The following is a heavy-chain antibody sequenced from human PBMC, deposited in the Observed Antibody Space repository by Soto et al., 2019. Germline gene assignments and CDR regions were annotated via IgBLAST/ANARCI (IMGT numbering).Heavy chain of an antibody. Sequence: SETLSLTCAVYGGSFSGYYWSWIRQPPGKGLEWIGEINHSGSTNYNPSLKSRVTISVDTSKNQFSLKLSSVTAADTAVYYCARALRPDKVVAAGRGIYYFDYWGQGTLVTVSS. D-gene: IGHD2-15*01. CDR3: ARALRPDKVVAAGRGIYYFDY. CDR1: GGSFSGYY. V-gene: IGHV4-34*01. J-gene: IGHJ4*02. CDR2: INHSGST.